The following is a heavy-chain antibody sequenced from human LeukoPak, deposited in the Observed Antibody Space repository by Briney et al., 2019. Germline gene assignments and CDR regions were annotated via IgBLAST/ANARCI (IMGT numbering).Heavy chain of an antibody. Sequence: TGGSLRLSCAASGFTFSSYSMNWVRQAPGKGLEWVSSISSSSSYIYYADSVKGRFTISRDNAKNSLYLQMNSLRAEDTAVYYCARDSVPDVGFDIWGQGTMVTVSS. CDR3: ARDSVPDVGFDI. D-gene: IGHD2-2*01. CDR2: ISSSSSYI. CDR1: GFTFSSYS. V-gene: IGHV3-21*01. J-gene: IGHJ3*02.